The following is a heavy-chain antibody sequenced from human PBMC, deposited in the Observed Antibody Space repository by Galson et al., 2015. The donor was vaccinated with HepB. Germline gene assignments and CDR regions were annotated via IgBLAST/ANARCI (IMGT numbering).Heavy chain of an antibody. V-gene: IGHV3-30-3*01. CDR1: GFTFSSYA. Sequence: SLKLSCAASGFTFSSYAMHWVRQAPGKGLEWVAVISYDGSNKYYADSVKGRFTISRDNSKNTLYLQMNSLRAEDTAVYCCARDRWLQWYAFDIWGQGTMVTVSS. CDR3: ARDRWLQWYAFDI. J-gene: IGHJ3*02. CDR2: ISYDGSNK. D-gene: IGHD5-24*01.